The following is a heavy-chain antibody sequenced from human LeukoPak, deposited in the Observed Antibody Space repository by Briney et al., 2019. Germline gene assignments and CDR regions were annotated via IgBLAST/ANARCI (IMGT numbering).Heavy chain of an antibody. CDR3: ARMRRYSSSWYPTDY. Sequence: SGPTLVNPTQTLTLTCTFSGFSLSTSGMYVSWIRQPPGKALEWLACIDWDDAKYYSPSLKTRLTISKDTSKNQVVLTMTNMDPVDTATYYCARMRRYSSSWYPTDYWGQGTLVTVSS. D-gene: IGHD6-13*01. CDR1: GFSLSTSGMY. CDR2: IDWDDAK. V-gene: IGHV2-70*11. J-gene: IGHJ4*02.